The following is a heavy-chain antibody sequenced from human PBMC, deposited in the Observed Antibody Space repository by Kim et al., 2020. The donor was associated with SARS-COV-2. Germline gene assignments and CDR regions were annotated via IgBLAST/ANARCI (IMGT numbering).Heavy chain of an antibody. CDR2: VKQDGSQK. CDR3: ARGMTSFDI. CDR1: GFPFSAYW. Sequence: GGSLRLSCTASGFPFSAYWVTWVRQAPGKGLEWVGNVKQDGSQKYYVDSVKGRFTISRDNAKNSLYLQMNSLRAEDTAMYYCARGMTSFDIWGQGTMVT. V-gene: IGHV3-7*01. J-gene: IGHJ3*02.